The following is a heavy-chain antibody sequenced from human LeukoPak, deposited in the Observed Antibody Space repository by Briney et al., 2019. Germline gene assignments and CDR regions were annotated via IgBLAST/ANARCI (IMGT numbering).Heavy chain of an antibody. CDR1: GFIFYSYA. CDR3: TXGPGXXXVXXXXRVDXXXXXXXXXXXXXXTKXXSDL. V-gene: IGHV3-64*02. Sequence: GGSLRLSCVGSGFIFYSYAMHWVRQAPGRGLEYVSAITSNGGSTFYADSVKGRFTISRDNSKNTLYLQMGSLRAEDMAVYYCTXGPGXXXVXXXXRVDXXXXXXXXXXXXXXTKXXSDL. CDR2: ITSNGGST. J-gene: IGHJ2*01. D-gene: IGHD3-10*01.